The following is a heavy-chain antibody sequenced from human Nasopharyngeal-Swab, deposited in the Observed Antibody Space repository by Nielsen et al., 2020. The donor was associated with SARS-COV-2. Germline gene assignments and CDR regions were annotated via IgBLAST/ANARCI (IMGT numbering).Heavy chain of an antibody. D-gene: IGHD3-10*01. CDR3: ATGPVRGVTNWFDP. V-gene: IGHV1-24*01. J-gene: IGHJ5*02. Sequence: ASVKVSCKVSGYTLTELSMHWVRQAPGKGLEWTGGFDPEDGETIYAQKFQGRVTMTEDTSTDTAYMELSSLRSEDTAVYYCATGPVRGVTNWFDPWGQGTLVTVSS. CDR2: FDPEDGET. CDR1: GYTLTELS.